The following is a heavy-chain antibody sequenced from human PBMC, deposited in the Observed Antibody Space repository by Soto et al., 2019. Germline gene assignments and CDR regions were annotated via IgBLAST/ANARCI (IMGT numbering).Heavy chain of an antibody. D-gene: IGHD3-22*01. Sequence: TGGSLRLSCNASGFTFSSSVMSWVRQAPGKGLEWVSAISGSGGSTYYADSVKGRFTISRDNSKNTLYLQMNSLRAEDTAVYYCAKTQRLLAPFDYWGQGTLVTVSS. CDR1: GFTFSSSV. CDR2: ISGSGGST. V-gene: IGHV3-23*01. J-gene: IGHJ4*02. CDR3: AKTQRLLAPFDY.